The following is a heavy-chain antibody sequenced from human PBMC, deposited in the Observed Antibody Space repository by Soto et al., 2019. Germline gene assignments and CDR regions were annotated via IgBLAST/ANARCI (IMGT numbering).Heavy chain of an antibody. CDR2: ISGSGGTT. Sequence: PGGSLRLSCAASGFTFSSYCMHWVRQAPGKGLEWVSAISGSGGTTYYADCVTGRFTISRDNSKNTLYLQMNSVRAEDTAVYYCAKDSPGIGVPLRGNYWGQGTLVTVSS. D-gene: IGHD6-19*01. CDR3: AKDSPGIGVPLRGNY. J-gene: IGHJ4*02. CDR1: GFTFSSYC. V-gene: IGHV3-23*01.